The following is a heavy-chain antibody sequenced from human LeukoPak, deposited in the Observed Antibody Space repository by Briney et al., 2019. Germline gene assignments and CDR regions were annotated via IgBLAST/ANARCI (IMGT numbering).Heavy chain of an antibody. Sequence: PSETLSLTCAVYGGSFSGYYWSWIRQPPGKGLEWIGEINHSGSTNYNPSLKSRVTISVDTSKNQFSLKLSSVTAADTAVYYCASETYSSSCGSCYDWGQGTLVTVSS. CDR3: ASETYSSSCGSCYD. CDR2: INHSGST. J-gene: IGHJ4*02. V-gene: IGHV4-34*01. D-gene: IGHD2-15*01. CDR1: GGSFSGYY.